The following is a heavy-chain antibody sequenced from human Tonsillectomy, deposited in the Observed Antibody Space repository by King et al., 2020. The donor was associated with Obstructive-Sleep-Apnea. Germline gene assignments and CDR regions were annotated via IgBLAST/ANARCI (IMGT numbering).Heavy chain of an antibody. CDR1: GGSISSGAYS. CDR2: IYYSGST. J-gene: IGHJ4*02. V-gene: IGHV4-30-4*07. CDR3: ARGGDYGDYRTAVGADY. Sequence: QLQESGPGLVKPSQTLSLTCAVSGGSISSGAYSWSWIRQPPGKGLEWIGYIYYSGSTYYNPSLKSRGTISVETAKNPFSLKLGSVTAADTAVYYCARGGDYGDYRTAVGADYWGQGTLVTVSS. D-gene: IGHD4-17*01.